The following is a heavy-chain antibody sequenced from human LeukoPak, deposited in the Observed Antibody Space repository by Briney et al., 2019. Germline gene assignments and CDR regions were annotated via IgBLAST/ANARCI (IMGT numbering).Heavy chain of an antibody. J-gene: IGHJ4*02. CDR3: AAKLVAVFHY. CDR1: GGSISSHY. V-gene: IGHV4-59*11. CDR2: IFYSGTT. Sequence: PSETLSLTCTVSGGSISSHYWSWIRQPPGKGLEWIGYIFYSGTTKYNPSLNSRVTISVDTSKNQFSLNLTSVTAADTAVYYCAAKLVAVFHYWGQGTLVTVSS.